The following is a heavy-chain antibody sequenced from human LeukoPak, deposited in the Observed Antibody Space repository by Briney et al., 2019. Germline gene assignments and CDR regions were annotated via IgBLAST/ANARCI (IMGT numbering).Heavy chain of an antibody. Sequence: GGSLRLSCAASGFTFSNYGMSWVRQAPGKGLEWVSAISGSGGSTYYADSVKGRFTISRDNSKNTLYLQMNSLRAEDTAVYYCAKDYAFRVAAAGFDCWGQGTLVTVSS. CDR1: GFTFSNYG. CDR2: ISGSGGST. CDR3: AKDYAFRVAAAGFDC. D-gene: IGHD6-13*01. J-gene: IGHJ4*02. V-gene: IGHV3-23*01.